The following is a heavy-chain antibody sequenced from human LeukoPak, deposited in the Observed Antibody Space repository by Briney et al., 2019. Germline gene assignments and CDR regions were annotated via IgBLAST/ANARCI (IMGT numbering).Heavy chain of an antibody. J-gene: IGHJ6*03. D-gene: IGHD3-16*02. Sequence: PGGSLRLSCAASGFTFSSYWMHWVRQAPGKGLVWVSRINSDGSSTSYADSVKGRFTISRDNAKNTLYLQMNSLRAEDTAVYYCASLSLNPYYYMDVWGKGTTVTISS. CDR1: GFTFSSYW. V-gene: IGHV3-74*01. CDR2: INSDGSST. CDR3: ASLSLNPYYYMDV.